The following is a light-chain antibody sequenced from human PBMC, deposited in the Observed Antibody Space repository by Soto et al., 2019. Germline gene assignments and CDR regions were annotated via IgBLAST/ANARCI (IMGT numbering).Light chain of an antibody. J-gene: IGKJ1*01. CDR1: QSVSNN. CDR2: DAS. CDR3: QQYNNWPPWT. Sequence: ILMTQSPATLSVSPGERATLSCRASQSVSNNLAWYQQKPGQAPRLLIYDASTRTTGIPARFSGSGSGTDFTLTISGMQSEDFAVYYCQQYNNWPPWTFGQGTNVAIK. V-gene: IGKV3-15*01.